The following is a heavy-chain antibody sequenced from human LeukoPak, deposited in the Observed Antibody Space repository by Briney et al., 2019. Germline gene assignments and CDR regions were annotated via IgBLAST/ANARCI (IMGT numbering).Heavy chain of an antibody. D-gene: IGHD2-15*01. CDR2: ISSSSSYI. J-gene: IGHJ4*02. Sequence: PGGSPGLPCAFSGLPFRRYNMKGAREAPERGLELVSSISSSSSYIYYADSVKRRFTISRDNAKNSLYLQMSSLRAEDAAVYYCARDQLVVYWGQGTLVTVSS. CDR1: GLPFRRYN. V-gene: IGHV3-21*01. CDR3: ARDQLVVY.